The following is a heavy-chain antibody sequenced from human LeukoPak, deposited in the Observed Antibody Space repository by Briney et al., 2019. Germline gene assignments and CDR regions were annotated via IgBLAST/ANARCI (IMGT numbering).Heavy chain of an antibody. D-gene: IGHD2-15*01. Sequence: GGSLRLSCAASGFTFSSYWMHWVRQAPGKGLVWVSRISTDGSSTSYADSVKGRFTISRDNAKNTLYLQMNSLRAEDTAVYYCARERGDNFDYWGQGTLVTVSS. V-gene: IGHV3-74*01. CDR3: ARERGDNFDY. CDR1: GFTFSSYW. CDR2: ISTDGSST. J-gene: IGHJ4*02.